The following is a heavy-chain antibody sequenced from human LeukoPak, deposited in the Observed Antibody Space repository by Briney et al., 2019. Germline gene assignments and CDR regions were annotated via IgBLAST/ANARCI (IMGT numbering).Heavy chain of an antibody. CDR3: ARSRLPSTLGAFDI. V-gene: IGHV4-34*01. D-gene: IGHD4-11*01. J-gene: IGHJ3*02. Sequence: PSETLSLTCAVYGRSFSGYYWSWIRQPPGKGLEWIGEINHSGGTNYNPSLKSRVTISVDTSKNQFSLKLSSVTAADTAVYYCARSRLPSTLGAFDIWGQGTMVTVSS. CDR1: GRSFSGYY. CDR2: INHSGGT.